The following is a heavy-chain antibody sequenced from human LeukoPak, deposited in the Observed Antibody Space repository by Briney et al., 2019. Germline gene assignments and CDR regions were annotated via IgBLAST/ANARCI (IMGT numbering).Heavy chain of an antibody. D-gene: IGHD3-10*01. V-gene: IGHV3-30*09. CDR3: GRGSVGFGELNY. CDR1: GFTFSSYA. Sequence: GGSLRLSCAASGFTFSSYAMHWVRQAPGKGLEWVAVISYDGSNKFYADFVKGRFALSRDTSKNTLYLQMNSLRIEDTAVNYCGRGSVGFGELNYGGQGTLVTVSS. CDR2: ISYDGSNK. J-gene: IGHJ4*02.